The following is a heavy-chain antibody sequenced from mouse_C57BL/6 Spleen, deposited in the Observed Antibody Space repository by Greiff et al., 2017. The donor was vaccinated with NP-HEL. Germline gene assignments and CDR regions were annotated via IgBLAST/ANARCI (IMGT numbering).Heavy chain of an antibody. V-gene: IGHV5-17*01. CDR3: ARVMITRAYYYAMDF. J-gene: IGHJ4*01. D-gene: IGHD2-4*01. CDR2: ISSGSSTI. Sequence: EVHLVESGGGLVKPGGSLKLSCAASGFTFSDYGMHWVRQAPEKGLEWVAYISSGSSTIYYADTVKGRFTISRDTAKNTLFLQMTRLRSEDTAMYYCARVMITRAYYYAMDFWGQGTSVTVSS. CDR1: GFTFSDYG.